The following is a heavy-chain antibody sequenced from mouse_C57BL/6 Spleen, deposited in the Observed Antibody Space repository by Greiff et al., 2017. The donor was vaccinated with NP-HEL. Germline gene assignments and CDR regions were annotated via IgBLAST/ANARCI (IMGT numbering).Heavy chain of an antibody. Sequence: QVQLKQPGAELVKPGASVKLSCKASGYTFTSYWMQWVKQRPGQGLEWIGEIDPSDSYTNYNQKFKGKATLTVDTSSSTAYMQLSSLTSEDSAVYYCARWTTVIFDYWGQGTTLTVSS. J-gene: IGHJ2*01. V-gene: IGHV1-50*01. D-gene: IGHD1-1*01. CDR2: IDPSDSYT. CDR1: GYTFTSYW. CDR3: ARWTTVIFDY.